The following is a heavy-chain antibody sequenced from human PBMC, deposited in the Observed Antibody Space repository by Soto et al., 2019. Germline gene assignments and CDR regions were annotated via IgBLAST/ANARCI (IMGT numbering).Heavy chain of an antibody. CDR2: ISGSGGST. CDR1: GFTFSSYA. CDR3: AKDPRFLEWLLFYPWFDP. J-gene: IGHJ5*02. V-gene: IGHV3-23*01. Sequence: GGSLRLSCAASGFTFSSYAMSWARQAPGKGLEWVSAISGSGGSTYYADSVKGRFTISRDNSKNTLYLQMNSLRAEDTAVYYCAKDPRFLEWLLFYPWFDPWGQGTLVTVSS. D-gene: IGHD3-3*01.